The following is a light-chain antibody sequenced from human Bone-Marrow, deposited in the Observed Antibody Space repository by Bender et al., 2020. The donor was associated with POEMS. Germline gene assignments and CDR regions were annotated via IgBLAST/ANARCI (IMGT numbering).Light chain of an antibody. CDR1: SRDVGSSNL. Sequence: QSALTQPASISGSPGQAITISCTGTSRDVGSSNLVSWYQQYPGRAPKLIIFEVTQRPSGVPDRFSGSKSGNTASLTISALQPEDEADYYCNSYTSNNTWLFGGGTKLTVL. J-gene: IGLJ3*02. CDR2: EVT. CDR3: NSYTSNNTWL. V-gene: IGLV2-14*02.